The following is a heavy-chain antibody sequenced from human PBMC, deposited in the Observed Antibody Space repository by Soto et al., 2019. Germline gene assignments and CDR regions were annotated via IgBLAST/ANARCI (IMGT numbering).Heavy chain of an antibody. CDR2: CKNRQRGYTT. D-gene: IGHD6-19*01. CDR3: ASTQRTGSDWAYD. V-gene: IGHV3-72*01. J-gene: IGHJ4*02. Sequence: EVRLVESGGGLVQPGGSLRLSCAASGFTFSDHYMDWVRQAPGKGLEWVARCKNRQRGYTTEYAASVEGRFTISRVASASSLTLQTPGLKTEDTAVYYWASTQRTGSDWAYDWGQGPRVTVSS. CDR1: GFTFSDHY.